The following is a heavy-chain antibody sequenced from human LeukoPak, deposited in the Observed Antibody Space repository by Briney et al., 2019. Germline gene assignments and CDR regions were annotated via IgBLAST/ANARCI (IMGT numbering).Heavy chain of an antibody. CDR1: GGSFSGYY. D-gene: IGHD3-16*02. CDR2: INHSGST. J-gene: IGHJ4*02. V-gene: IGHV4-34*01. CDR3: ARTLRDYVWGSYRPPAVVYFDY. Sequence: PSETLSLTCAVYGGSFSGYYWSWIRQPPGKGLEWIGEINHSGSTNYNPSLKSRVTISVDTSKNQFSLKLSSVTAADTAVYYCARTLRDYVWGSYRPPAVVYFDYWGQGTLVTVSS.